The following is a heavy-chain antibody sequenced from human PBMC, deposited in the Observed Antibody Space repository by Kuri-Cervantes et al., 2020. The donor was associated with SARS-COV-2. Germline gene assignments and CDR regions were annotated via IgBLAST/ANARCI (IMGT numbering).Heavy chain of an antibody. CDR1: GGSISSFY. Sequence: GSLRLSCTVSGGSISSFYWGWIRQPPGKGLEWIGYFYHSGITNYDPSLKNRVTISGDTSKNQLSLKLTSVTAADTAVYYCARDNVLYSGSGFDLWGQGTLVTVSS. J-gene: IGHJ4*02. V-gene: IGHV4-59*01. D-gene: IGHD1-26*01. CDR2: FYHSGIT. CDR3: ARDNVLYSGSGFDL.